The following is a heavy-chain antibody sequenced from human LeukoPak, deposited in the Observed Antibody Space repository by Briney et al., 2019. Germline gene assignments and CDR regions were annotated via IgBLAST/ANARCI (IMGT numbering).Heavy chain of an antibody. D-gene: IGHD7-27*01. CDR3: ARELGINAFDV. J-gene: IGHJ3*01. CDR1: GYTLTKNH. Sequence: ASAKVSCKASGYTLTKNHLYWVRQAPGQGLEWMGWIDPKSGGTNFAQNFQGRLTMTRDTSINTAYMELTRLTSDDTTVYYCARELGINAFDVWGQGTMVTVSS. V-gene: IGHV1-2*02. CDR2: IDPKSGGT.